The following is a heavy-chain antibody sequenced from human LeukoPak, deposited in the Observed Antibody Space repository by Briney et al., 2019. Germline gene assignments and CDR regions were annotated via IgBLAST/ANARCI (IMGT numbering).Heavy chain of an antibody. CDR3: ARQPVNTAAFDI. CDR1: GGSINAYY. J-gene: IGHJ3*02. Sequence: PSETLSLTCTVSGGSINAYYWSWIRHPPGKGLEWIAYVRDNGENNYNPSLKSRVAISVDTANNQISLRLNFVTAADTAIYYCARQPVNTAAFDIWGLGTMVTVSS. D-gene: IGHD5-18*01. CDR2: VRDNGEN. V-gene: IGHV4-59*08.